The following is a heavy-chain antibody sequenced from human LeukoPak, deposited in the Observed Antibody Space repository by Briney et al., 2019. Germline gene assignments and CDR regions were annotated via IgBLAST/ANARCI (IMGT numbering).Heavy chain of an antibody. V-gene: IGHV3-30*18. CDR1: GFTFSSYG. CDR3: AKDYYDSRGKYYFDY. D-gene: IGHD3-22*01. Sequence: PGGSLRLSCAASGFTFSSYGMHWVRQAPGKGLEWVAVISYDGSNKYYADSVKGRFTISRDNSKNTLYLQMNSLRAEDTAVYYCAKDYYDSRGKYYFDYWGQGTLVTVSS. J-gene: IGHJ4*02. CDR2: ISYDGSNK.